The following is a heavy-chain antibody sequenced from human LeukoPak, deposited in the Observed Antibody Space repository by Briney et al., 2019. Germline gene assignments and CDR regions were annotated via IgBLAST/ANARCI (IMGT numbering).Heavy chain of an antibody. Sequence: SETLSLTCAVHGRSFSGYYWTWIRQTPGKGLEWIGEINHSGITDYNPSLRSRVTISVDTSKNQFSLKLSSVTAADTAVYYCARGKNTYYYYMDVWGKGTTVTVSS. CDR3: ARGKNTYYYYMDV. CDR1: GRSFSGYY. V-gene: IGHV4-34*01. J-gene: IGHJ6*03. CDR2: INHSGIT.